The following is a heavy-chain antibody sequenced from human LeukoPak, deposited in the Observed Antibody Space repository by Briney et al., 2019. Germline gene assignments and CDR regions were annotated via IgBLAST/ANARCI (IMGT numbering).Heavy chain of an antibody. J-gene: IGHJ6*02. CDR3: ASFTAMATYYYYGMDV. V-gene: IGHV4-34*01. CDR2: TNHSGST. D-gene: IGHD5-18*01. CDR1: GGSFSGYY. Sequence: SETLSLTCAVYGGSFSGYYWSWIRQPPGKGLEWIGETNHSGSTNYNPSLKSRVTISVDTSKNQFSLKLSSVTAADTAVYYCASFTAMATYYYYGMDVWGQGTTVTVSS.